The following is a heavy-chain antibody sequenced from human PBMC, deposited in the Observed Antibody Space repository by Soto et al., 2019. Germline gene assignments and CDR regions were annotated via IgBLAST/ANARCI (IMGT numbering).Heavy chain of an antibody. CDR1: GFTFSNAW. CDR2: IKSKTDGGTT. CDR3: TTAYYDILTGLSEFDY. V-gene: IGHV3-15*01. D-gene: IGHD3-9*01. Sequence: GGSLRLSCAASGFTFSNAWMSWVRQAPGKGLEWVGRIKSKTDGGTTDYAAPVKGRFTISRDDSKNTLYLQMNSLKTEDTAVYYCTTAYYDILTGLSEFDYWGQGTLVTVSS. J-gene: IGHJ4*02.